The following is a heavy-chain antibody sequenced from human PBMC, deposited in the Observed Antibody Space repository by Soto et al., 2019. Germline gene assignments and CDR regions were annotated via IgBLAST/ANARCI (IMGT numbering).Heavy chain of an antibody. CDR2: IYYSGST. Sequence: KPSETLSLTCTVSGGSISSYYWSWIRQPPGKGLEWIGYIYYSGSTNYNPSLKSRVTISVDTSKNQFSLKLSSVTAADTAVYYCARGVDTAMVPLYYYYGMDVWGQGTTVTVSS. D-gene: IGHD5-18*01. CDR1: GGSISSYY. V-gene: IGHV4-59*01. J-gene: IGHJ6*02. CDR3: ARGVDTAMVPLYYYYGMDV.